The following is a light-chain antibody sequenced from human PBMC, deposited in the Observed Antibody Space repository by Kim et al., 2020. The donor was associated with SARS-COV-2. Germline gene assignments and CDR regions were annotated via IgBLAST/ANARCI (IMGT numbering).Light chain of an antibody. J-gene: IGLJ2*01. CDR1: KLGEKY. CDR3: QAWDSGTVV. CDR2: QDF. Sequence: SYELTQPPSVSMSPGQTVSITCSGDKLGEKYSCWYQQKSGQSPVLVIYQDFKRPSGIPERFSGSNFGNTATLTISGTQAVDEADYYCQAWDSGTVVFGGGTQLTVL. V-gene: IGLV3-1*01.